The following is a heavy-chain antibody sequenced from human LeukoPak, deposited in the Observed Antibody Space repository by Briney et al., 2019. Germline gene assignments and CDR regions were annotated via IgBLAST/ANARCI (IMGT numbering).Heavy chain of an antibody. D-gene: IGHD3-10*01. Sequence: DPSETLSLTCTVSGGSISSGSYYWSWIRQPAGEGLEWIGRIYPGGSTNYYPSLKSRVTISADPSKNQFSLRLSSVTAADTAVYYCARHSSLLWFGEEWGFDPWGQGTLVTVSS. CDR2: IYPGGST. CDR1: GGSISSGSYY. CDR3: ARHSSLLWFGEEWGFDP. V-gene: IGHV4-61*02. J-gene: IGHJ5*02.